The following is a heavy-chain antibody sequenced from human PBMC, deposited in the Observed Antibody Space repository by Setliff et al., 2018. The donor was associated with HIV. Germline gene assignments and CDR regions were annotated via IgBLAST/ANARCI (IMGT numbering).Heavy chain of an antibody. V-gene: IGHV1-69*05. J-gene: IGHJ3*02. D-gene: IGHD3-22*01. CDR3: ARDRDYDSSHLDAFDI. Sequence: SVKVSCKASGGTFSSYAISWVRQAPGQGLEWMGGTIPIFGTANYAQKFQGRVTITTGESTSTAYMELSSLRSEDTAVYYCARDRDYDSSHLDAFDIWGQGTMVTVSS. CDR1: GGTFSSYA. CDR2: TIPIFGTA.